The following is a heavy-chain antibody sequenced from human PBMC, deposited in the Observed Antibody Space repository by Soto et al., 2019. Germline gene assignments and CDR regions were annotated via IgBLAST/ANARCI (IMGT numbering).Heavy chain of an antibody. CDR1: GYTPTELS. V-gene: IGHV1-24*01. CDR3: ATALGIAARSLVRPFDY. CDR2: FDPEDGET. D-gene: IGHD6-6*01. J-gene: IGHJ4*02. Sequence: ASVKVSCKVSGYTPTELSMHWVRQAPGKGLEWMGGFDPEDGETIYAQKFQGRVTMTEDTSTDTAYMELSSLRSEDTAVYYCATALGIAARSLVRPFDYWGQGTLVTVSS.